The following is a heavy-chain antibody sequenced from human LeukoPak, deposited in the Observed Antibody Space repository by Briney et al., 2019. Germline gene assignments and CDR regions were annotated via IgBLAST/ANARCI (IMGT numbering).Heavy chain of an antibody. V-gene: IGHV3-21*01. Sequence: GGSLRLSCAASGFTFSSYSMNWVRQAPGKGLEWVSSISSSSSYIYYADSVKGRFTISRDNAKNSLYLQMNSLRAEDTAVYYCARDSSGVDHDFDYWGQGTLVTVSS. CDR1: GFTFSSYS. D-gene: IGHD1-26*01. CDR2: ISSSSSYI. CDR3: ARDSSGVDHDFDY. J-gene: IGHJ4*02.